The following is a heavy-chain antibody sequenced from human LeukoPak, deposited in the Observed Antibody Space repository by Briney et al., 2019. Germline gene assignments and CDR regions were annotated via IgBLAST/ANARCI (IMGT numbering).Heavy chain of an antibody. J-gene: IGHJ6*02. D-gene: IGHD2-2*01. CDR3: ARELGGSTSCDGMDV. Sequence: PGGSLRPSCAASGFTFSSYSMNWVRQAPGKGLEWVSSISSSSSYIYYADSVKGRFTISRDNAKNSLYLQMNSLRAEDTAVYYCARELGGSTSCDGMDVWGQGTTVAVSS. CDR2: ISSSSSYI. CDR1: GFTFSSYS. V-gene: IGHV3-21*01.